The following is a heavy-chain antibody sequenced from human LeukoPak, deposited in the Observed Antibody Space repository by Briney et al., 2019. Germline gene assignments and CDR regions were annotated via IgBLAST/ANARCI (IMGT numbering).Heavy chain of an antibody. CDR3: AREGAPTVLMVYDVVGWFDP. CDR1: GGSISSYY. V-gene: IGHV4-4*07. CDR2: IYTSGST. J-gene: IGHJ5*02. Sequence: SETLSLTCTVSGGSISSYYWSWIQQPAGKGLEWIGRIYTSGSTNYNPSLKSRVTMSVDTSKNQFSLKLSSVTAADTAVYYCAREGAPTVLMVYDVVGWFDPWGQGTLVTVSS. D-gene: IGHD2-8*01.